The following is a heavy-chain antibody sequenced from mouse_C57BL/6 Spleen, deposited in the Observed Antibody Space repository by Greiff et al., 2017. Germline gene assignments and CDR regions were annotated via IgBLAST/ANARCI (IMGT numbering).Heavy chain of an antibody. CDR1: GFNIKDYY. CDR3: ARDYGSPWYFDV. J-gene: IGHJ1*03. V-gene: IGHV14-2*01. Sequence: VQLKESGAELVKPGASVKLSCTASGFNIKDYYMHWVKQRTEQGLEWIGRIGPEDGETKYAPKFQGKATITADSSSNTSYLQLISLTSEDTAVYYCARDYGSPWYFDVWGTGTTVTVSS. CDR2: IGPEDGET. D-gene: IGHD1-1*01.